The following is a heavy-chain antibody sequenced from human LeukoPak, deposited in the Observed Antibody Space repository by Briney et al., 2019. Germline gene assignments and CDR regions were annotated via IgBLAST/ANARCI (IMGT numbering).Heavy chain of an antibody. Sequence: ASVKVSCKASGYTFTSYGISWVRQAPGQGLEWMGWISAYNGNTNYAQKLQGRVTMTTDTSTSTAYMELRSLRSDDTAVYYCARDDRLSTYCGGDCYSLAAFDIWGQGTMVTVS. CDR2: ISAYNGNT. V-gene: IGHV1-18*01. CDR3: ARDDRLSTYCGGDCYSLAAFDI. D-gene: IGHD2-21*01. CDR1: GYTFTSYG. J-gene: IGHJ3*02.